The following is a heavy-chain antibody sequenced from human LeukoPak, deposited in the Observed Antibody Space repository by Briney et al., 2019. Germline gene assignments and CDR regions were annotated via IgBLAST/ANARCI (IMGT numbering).Heavy chain of an antibody. CDR2: IYHSGST. V-gene: IGHV4-39*01. D-gene: IGHD1-26*01. CDR3: ARLEDSSGSYHPQYFQH. CDR1: GGSIDSRGYY. Sequence: PSETLSLTCTVSGGSIDSRGYYWDWIRQAPGKGLEWIGTIYHSGSTEYNPSLKSRVAIFVDTSKNQFSLILHSVAAADTAVYYCARLEDSSGSYHPQYFQHWGQGTLVTVSS. J-gene: IGHJ1*01.